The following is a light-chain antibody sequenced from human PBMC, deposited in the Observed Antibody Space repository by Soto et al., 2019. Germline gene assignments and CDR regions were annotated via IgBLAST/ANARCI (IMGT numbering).Light chain of an antibody. Sequence: DIQMTQSPSSVSASVGDRVTITCRASQDVGSLIAWYQEKPGTAPKLVIFGASSLQSGVPSRFSGSESGTDFTLPIASLQPEDFATYYCQQANSFPITFGQGTRLEIK. V-gene: IGKV1-12*01. CDR2: GAS. J-gene: IGKJ5*01. CDR1: QDVGSL. CDR3: QQANSFPIT.